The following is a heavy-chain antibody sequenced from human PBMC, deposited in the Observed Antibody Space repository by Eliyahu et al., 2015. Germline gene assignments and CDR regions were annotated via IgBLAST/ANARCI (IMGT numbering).Heavy chain of an antibody. CDR3: AIEGGSSGPRWFDP. J-gene: IGHJ5*02. D-gene: IGHD6-19*01. V-gene: IGHV1-69*01. Sequence: QVQLVQSGAEXKKPGSSVKVSCKASGGTFTSYTLSWXRQAPGQGLEWMGGISPIFGTAKYAQKFQDRVTITADESTSTAYVEVSRLRFEDTAVYYCAIEGGSSGPRWFDPWGQGTLVTVSS. CDR1: GGTFTSYT. CDR2: ISPIFGTA.